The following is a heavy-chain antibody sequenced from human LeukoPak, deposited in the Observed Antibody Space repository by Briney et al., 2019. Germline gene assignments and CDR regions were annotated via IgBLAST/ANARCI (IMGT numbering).Heavy chain of an antibody. CDR1: GGSISSYY. D-gene: IGHD1-26*01. V-gene: IGHV4-4*07. CDR2: VYTSGST. CDR3: ARAAGEWELSPYFDY. J-gene: IGHJ4*02. Sequence: SETLSLTCTVSGGSISSYYWSWIRQPAGKGLEWIGRVYTSGSTNYNPSLKSRVTMSVDTSKNQFSLKLSSVTAADTAVYYCARAAGEWELSPYFDYWGQGTLVTVSS.